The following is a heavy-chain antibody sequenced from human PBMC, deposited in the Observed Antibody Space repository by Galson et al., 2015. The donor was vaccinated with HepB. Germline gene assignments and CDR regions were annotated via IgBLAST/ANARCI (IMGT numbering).Heavy chain of an antibody. J-gene: IGHJ4*02. Sequence: SLRLSCAASGFIFSDYYISWIRQAPGKGLEWVSYISSSGSYTNYADSVKGRFTISRDNAKNSLYLQMNSLRAEDTAVYYCARDGCSISSCYTGFFDYWGQGTLVTVSS. V-gene: IGHV3-11*06. D-gene: IGHD2-2*02. CDR2: ISSSGSYT. CDR1: GFIFSDYY. CDR3: ARDGCSISSCYTGFFDY.